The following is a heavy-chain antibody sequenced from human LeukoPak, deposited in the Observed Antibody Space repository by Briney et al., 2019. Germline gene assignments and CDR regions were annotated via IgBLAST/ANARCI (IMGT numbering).Heavy chain of an antibody. CDR2: MYYSGST. V-gene: IGHV4-59*01. CDR3: ARGGYSGYDFDF. D-gene: IGHD5-12*01. CDR1: GGSISSYY. J-gene: IGHJ4*02. Sequence: SETLSLTCTVSGGSISSYYWSWIRQPPGKGLEWIGYMYYSGSTNYNPSLKSRVTISVDTSKNQFFLKLSSVTPADTAVYYCARGGYSGYDFDFWGQGTLVTVSS.